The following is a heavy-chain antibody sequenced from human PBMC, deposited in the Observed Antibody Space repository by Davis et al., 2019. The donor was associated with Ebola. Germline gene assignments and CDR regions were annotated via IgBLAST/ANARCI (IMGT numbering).Heavy chain of an antibody. CDR2: IYYSGNT. CDR1: GGSLSGHY. Sequence: SETLSLTCDVSGGSLSGHYWSWIRQSPGKGLEWIGYIYYSGNTNYNPAFKSRATISVDPSKNQFSLKLSSVTAADTAVYYCARRLELLQGVWDYYLDYWGQGILVTVSS. V-gene: IGHV4-59*08. J-gene: IGHJ4*02. D-gene: IGHD1-7*01. CDR3: ARRLELLQGVWDYYLDY.